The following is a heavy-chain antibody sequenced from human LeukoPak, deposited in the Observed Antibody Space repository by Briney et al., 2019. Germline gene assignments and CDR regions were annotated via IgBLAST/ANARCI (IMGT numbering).Heavy chain of an antibody. D-gene: IGHD5-12*01. V-gene: IGHV1-2*02. Sequence: ASVKVSCKASGYTFTDYYLHWVRQAPGQGLEWMGWINPNSGGTNYAQKFQGRVTMTRDTSIGTAYMELRSLTSDDTAVYYCARDRSGYEGGDYWGQGTLVTVSS. CDR2: INPNSGGT. J-gene: IGHJ4*02. CDR1: GYTFTDYY. CDR3: ARDRSGYEGGDY.